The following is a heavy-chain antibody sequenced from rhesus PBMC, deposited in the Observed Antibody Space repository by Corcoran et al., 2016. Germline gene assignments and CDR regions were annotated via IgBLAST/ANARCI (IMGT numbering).Heavy chain of an antibody. J-gene: IGHJ4*01. Sequence: QLQLQESGPGLVKPSETLSVTCAVSGGSTSSSYWIWIRQAPGKGLEWIGYIYGSGSSTNYNPSLKSRVTLSVDTSKNQLSLKLSSVTTADTAVYYCAKYSSGWYLDYWGQGVLVTVSS. CDR1: GGSTSSSY. CDR3: AKYSSGWYLDY. D-gene: IGHD6-31*01. V-gene: IGHV4-169*01. CDR2: IYGSGSST.